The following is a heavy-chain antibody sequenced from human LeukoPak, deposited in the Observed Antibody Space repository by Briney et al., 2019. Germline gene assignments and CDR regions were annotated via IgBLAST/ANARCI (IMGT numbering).Heavy chain of an antibody. D-gene: IGHD2-2*02. J-gene: IGHJ4*02. CDR1: GGTFSSYA. CDR3: ARSAALDRSGRDIVVVPAAIMQLYYFDY. Sequence: SVKVSCKASGGTFSSYAISWVRQAPGQGLEWMGGIIPIFGTANYAQKFQGRVTITADESTSTAYMELSSLRSEDTAVYYCARSAALDRSGRDIVVVPAAIMQLYYFDYWGQGTLVTVSS. V-gene: IGHV1-69*13. CDR2: IIPIFGTA.